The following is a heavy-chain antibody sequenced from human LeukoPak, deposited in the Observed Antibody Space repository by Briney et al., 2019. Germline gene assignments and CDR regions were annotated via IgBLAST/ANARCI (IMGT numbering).Heavy chain of an antibody. CDR3: ARGLPGWFGELLYRYNWFDP. J-gene: IGHJ5*02. Sequence: SETLSLTCAVYGGSFSGYYWSWIRQPPGKGLEWIGEINHSGSTNYNPSLKSRVTISVDTSKNQFSLKLSSVTAADTAVYYCARGLPGWFGELLYRYNWFDPWGQGTLVTVSS. V-gene: IGHV4-34*01. D-gene: IGHD3-10*01. CDR1: GGSFSGYY. CDR2: INHSGST.